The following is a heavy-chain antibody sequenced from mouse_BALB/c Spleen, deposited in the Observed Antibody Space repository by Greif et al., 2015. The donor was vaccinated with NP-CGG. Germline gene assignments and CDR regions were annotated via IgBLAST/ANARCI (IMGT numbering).Heavy chain of an antibody. V-gene: IGHV5-9*03. CDR2: ISSGGGNT. D-gene: IGHD2-10*01. J-gene: IGHJ3*01. CDR1: GFTFSSYT. Sequence: EVKLVESGGGLVKPGGSLKLSCAASGFTFSSYTMSWVRQTPEKRLEWVATISSGGGNTYYPDSVKGRFTISRDNAKNNLYLQMSRLRSEDTALYYCARYEAYYGNYGFAYWGQGTLVTVSA. CDR3: ARYEAYYGNYGFAY.